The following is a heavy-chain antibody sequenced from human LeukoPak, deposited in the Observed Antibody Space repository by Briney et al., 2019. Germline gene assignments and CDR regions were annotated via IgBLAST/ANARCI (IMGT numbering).Heavy chain of an antibody. CDR3: CLRFLEWSPGAFDI. CDR1: GYTFTGYY. V-gene: IGHV1-2*02. J-gene: IGHJ3*02. CDR2: INPNSGGT. Sequence: ASVKVSCKASGYTFTGYYMHWVRQAPGQGLEGMGWINPNSGGTNYAQKFQGRVTMTRDTSISTAYMELSRLRSDDTAVYYCCLRFLEWSPGAFDIWGQGTMVTVSS. D-gene: IGHD3-3*01.